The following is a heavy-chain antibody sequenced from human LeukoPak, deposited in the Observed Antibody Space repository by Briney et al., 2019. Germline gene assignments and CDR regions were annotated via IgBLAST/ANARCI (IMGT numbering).Heavy chain of an antibody. CDR2: IRYDGSNK. D-gene: IGHD1-26*01. Sequence: GGSLRLSCAASGFTFSSYGMHWVRQAPGKGQEWVAFIRYDGSNKYYADSVKGRFTISRDNSKNTLYLQMNSLRAEDTAVYYCAKVGATRGGFDYWGQGTLVTVSS. J-gene: IGHJ4*02. CDR1: GFTFSSYG. V-gene: IGHV3-30*02. CDR3: AKVGATRGGFDY.